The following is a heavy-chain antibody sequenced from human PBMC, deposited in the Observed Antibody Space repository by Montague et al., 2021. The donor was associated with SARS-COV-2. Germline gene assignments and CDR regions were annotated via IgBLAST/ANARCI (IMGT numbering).Heavy chain of an antibody. D-gene: IGHD6-25*01. J-gene: IGHJ5*02. Sequence: SETLSLTCTVSGGSISSSSYYWGWIRQPPGKGLEWIGSIYYSGSTYYNPSLKSRVTISVDTSKNQFSLKLSSVTAADTAVYYCARHVRQRLEKRLNWFDPWGQGTLVTVSS. CDR2: IYYSGST. CDR1: GGSISSSSYY. CDR3: ARHVRQRLEKRLNWFDP. V-gene: IGHV4-39*01.